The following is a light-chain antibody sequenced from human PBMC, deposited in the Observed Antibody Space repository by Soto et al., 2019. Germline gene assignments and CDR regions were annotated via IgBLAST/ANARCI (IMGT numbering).Light chain of an antibody. CDR1: SSDVGGYNY. CDR2: EVS. Sequence: QSVLTQPASVSGSPGQSITISCTGTSSDVGGYNYVSWYQQHPGKAPKLMIYEVSNRPSGVSNRFSGSRSGNTASLTISGLQAEDEADYYCSSYTSINTVLFGGGTKVTVL. J-gene: IGLJ3*02. V-gene: IGLV2-14*01. CDR3: SSYTSINTVL.